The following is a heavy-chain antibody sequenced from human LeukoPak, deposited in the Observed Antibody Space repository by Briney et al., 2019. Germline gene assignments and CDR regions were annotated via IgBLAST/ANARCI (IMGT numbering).Heavy chain of an antibody. D-gene: IGHD3-10*01. J-gene: IGHJ4*02. V-gene: IGHV4-4*07. CDR2: INTSGST. CDR1: SGSISSYY. CDR3: ARASTGSFYYFDY. Sequence: SETLSLTCTVSSGSISSYYWSWIRQPAGKGLEWIGRINTSGSTNYNPSLKSRVTMSVDTSKNQFSLKVSSVTAADTTAYYCARASTGSFYYFDYWGQGTLVTVSS.